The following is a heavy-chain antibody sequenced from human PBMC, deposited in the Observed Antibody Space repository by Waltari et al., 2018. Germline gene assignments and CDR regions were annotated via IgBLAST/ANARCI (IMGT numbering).Heavy chain of an antibody. CDR1: GGTFRSYA. CDR2: IITSFGTA. D-gene: IGHD4-4*01. J-gene: IGHJ4*02. V-gene: IGHV1-69*08. CDR3: ARGSSSKPYFDY. Sequence: QVQLVQSGAEVKKPGSSVTVSCKDSGGTFRSYAISWFRQAPGQGLEWMGRIITSFGTANDAQKFQGRVTITADKSTSTAYMELSSLRSEDTAVYYCARGSSSKPYFDYWGQGTLVTVSS.